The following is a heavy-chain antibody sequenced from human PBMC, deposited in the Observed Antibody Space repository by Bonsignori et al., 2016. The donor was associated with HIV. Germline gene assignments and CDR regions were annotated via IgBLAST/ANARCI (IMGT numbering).Heavy chain of an antibody. CDR1: GFTFSSYG. D-gene: IGHD3-9*01. J-gene: IGHJ4*02. Sequence: GESLKISCAASGFTFSSYGMHWVRQAPGKGLEWVAFIRYDGSNKYYADSVKGRFTISRDNSKNTLYLQMNSLRAEDTAVYYCAKDLSEYDILIDYWGQGTLVTVSS. V-gene: IGHV3-30*02. CDR3: AKDLSEYDILIDY. CDR2: IRYDGSNK.